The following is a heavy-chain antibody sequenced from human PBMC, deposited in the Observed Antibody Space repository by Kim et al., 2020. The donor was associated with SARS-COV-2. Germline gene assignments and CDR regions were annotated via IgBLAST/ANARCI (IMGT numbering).Heavy chain of an antibody. CDR3: ARGVSSACTPRAWLDL. J-gene: IGHJ6*01. D-gene: IGHD3-22*01. Sequence: SETLSLTCVVSGAAISSSSCWCWVRQPPGKVLEWIGEDDNSGTTSYNVFLKSRVTISVDKSKNQSSLRHNSASAADTAVYCCARGVSSACTPRAWLDLWG. V-gene: IGHV4-4*01. CDR1: GAAISSSSC. CDR2: DDNSGTT.